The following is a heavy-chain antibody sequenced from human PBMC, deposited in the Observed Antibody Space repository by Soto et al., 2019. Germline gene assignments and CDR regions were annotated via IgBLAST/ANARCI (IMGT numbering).Heavy chain of an antibody. CDR1: GSSVSSGSYY. J-gene: IGHJ4*02. D-gene: IGHD6-19*01. Sequence: PSETLSLTCTVSGSSVSSGSYYWSWIRQPPGKGLEWIGYMYNSGSTNYNPSLKSRVIISVDTSKNQFSLKLSSVTAADTAVYYCARVSSGWYYFDYWGQGTLVTVSS. V-gene: IGHV4-61*01. CDR3: ARVSSGWYYFDY. CDR2: MYNSGST.